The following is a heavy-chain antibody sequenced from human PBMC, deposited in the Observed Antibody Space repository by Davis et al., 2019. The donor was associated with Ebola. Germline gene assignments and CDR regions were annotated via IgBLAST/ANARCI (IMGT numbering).Heavy chain of an antibody. CDR3: ARGPSTGNSFTY. CDR1: GFTFSSYA. V-gene: IGHV3-23*01. D-gene: IGHD4-23*01. Sequence: GESLKISCAASGFTFSSYAMSWVRQAPGKGLEWVSAISGSGGSTYYADSVKGRFTISRDNSKNTLYLQMNSLRAEDTAVYYCARGPSTGNSFTYWGQGTLVTASS. CDR2: ISGSGGST. J-gene: IGHJ4*02.